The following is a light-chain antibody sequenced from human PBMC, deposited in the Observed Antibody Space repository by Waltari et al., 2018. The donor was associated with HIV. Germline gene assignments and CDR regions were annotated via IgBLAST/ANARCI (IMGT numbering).Light chain of an antibody. CDR3: QSHDSSLSGYV. CDR1: SSNIGAGYH. CDR2: GNT. Sequence: QSVLTQPPSVSGAPGQRVTISCTGSSSNIGAGYHVHWYQQLPGTAPKLLIYGNTNRPYGVPDRCSGSKSGTSASRAITGLQAEDEADYHCQSHDSSLSGYVFGTGTKVTVL. J-gene: IGLJ1*01. V-gene: IGLV1-40*01.